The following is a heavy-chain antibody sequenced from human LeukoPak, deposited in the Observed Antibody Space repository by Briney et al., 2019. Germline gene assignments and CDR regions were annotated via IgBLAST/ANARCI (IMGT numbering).Heavy chain of an antibody. V-gene: IGHV2-70*11. J-gene: IGHJ4*02. CDR1: GFSLSTSGMC. CDR3: ARTSSGLGMGYYFDY. Sequence: SGPALAKPTPPLTLTCTFSGFSLSTSGMCVSWIRQPPVKALEWLARIDWDDDKYYSTSLKTRLTISKDTSKNQVVLTMTNMDPVDTATYYCARTSSGLGMGYYFDYWGQGTLVTVSS. CDR2: IDWDDDK. D-gene: IGHD7-27*01.